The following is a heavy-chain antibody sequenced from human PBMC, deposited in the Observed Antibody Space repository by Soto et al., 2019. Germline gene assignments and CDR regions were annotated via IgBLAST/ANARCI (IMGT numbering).Heavy chain of an antibody. V-gene: IGHV4-30-4*01. D-gene: IGHD6-19*01. J-gene: IGHJ4*02. CDR2: IYYSGST. Sequence: QVQLQESGPGLVKPSQTLSLTCTVSGGSISSGDYYWSWIRQPPGKGLEWIGYIYYSGSTYYNPSLQSRVTISVDTSKNQFSLKLSSVTAADTAVYYCARGIAVAGTYFDYWGQGTLVTVSS. CDR1: GGSISSGDYY. CDR3: ARGIAVAGTYFDY.